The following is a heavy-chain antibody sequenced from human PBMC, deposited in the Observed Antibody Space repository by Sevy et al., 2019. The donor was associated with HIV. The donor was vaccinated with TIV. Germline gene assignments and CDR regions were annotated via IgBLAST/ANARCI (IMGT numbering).Heavy chain of an antibody. Sequence: SETLSLTCAVSGGSISSSNWWSWVRQPPGKGLEWIGEIYHSGSTNYNPSLKSRVTISVDKSKNQLSLKLSSVTAADTAVYYCARVVGATVRGFYYWGQRTLVTVSS. CDR3: ARVVGATVRGFYY. D-gene: IGHD1-26*01. J-gene: IGHJ4*02. CDR1: GGSISSSNW. CDR2: IYHSGST. V-gene: IGHV4-4*02.